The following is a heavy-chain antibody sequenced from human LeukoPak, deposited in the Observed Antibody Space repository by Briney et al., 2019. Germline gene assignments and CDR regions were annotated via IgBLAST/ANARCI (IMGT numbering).Heavy chain of an antibody. CDR2: ISGSGTGGRT. D-gene: IGHD1-26*01. J-gene: IGHJ4*02. CDR3: AKAGSIRLDY. Sequence: GGSLRLSCTVSGFTLSSYEMTWFRQAPGKGLEWVSGISGSGTGGRTYYADSVKGRFTISRDNSKNTLYLQMNSLRAEDTAVYYCAKAGSIRLDYWGQGTLVTVSS. V-gene: IGHV3-23*01. CDR1: GFTLSSYE.